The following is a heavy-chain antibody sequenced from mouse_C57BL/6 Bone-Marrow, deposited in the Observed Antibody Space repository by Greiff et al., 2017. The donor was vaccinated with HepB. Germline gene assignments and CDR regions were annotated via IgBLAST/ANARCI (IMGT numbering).Heavy chain of an antibody. CDR2: ILPGSGST. CDR3: ARDYYGSSYVNYFDY. CDR1: GYTFTGYW. J-gene: IGHJ2*01. V-gene: IGHV1-9*01. D-gene: IGHD1-1*01. Sequence: QVQLQQSGAELMKPGASVKLSCKATGYTFTGYWIEWVKQRPGHGLEWIGEILPGSGSTNYNGKFKGKATFTADTSSNTAYMQLSSLTTEDSAIYYCARDYYGSSYVNYFDYWGQGTTLTVSS.